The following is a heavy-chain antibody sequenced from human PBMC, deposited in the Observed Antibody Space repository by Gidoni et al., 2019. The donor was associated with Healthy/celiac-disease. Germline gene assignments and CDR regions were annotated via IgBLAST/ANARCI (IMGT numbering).Heavy chain of an antibody. D-gene: IGHD5-12*01. CDR3: ARTSGSDSF. V-gene: IGHV3-48*01. J-gene: IGHJ4*02. CDR1: GFTFRGHS. CDR2: SSGSGTVT. Sequence: EVQLVESGGGLVQPGGSLRLSCAASGFTFRGHSMNWVRQAPGKGLEWVSYSSGSGTVTYYADSVKGRFTISRDNAQNSLYLQMNNLGAEDTAVYYCARTSGSDSFWGLGTLVTVSS.